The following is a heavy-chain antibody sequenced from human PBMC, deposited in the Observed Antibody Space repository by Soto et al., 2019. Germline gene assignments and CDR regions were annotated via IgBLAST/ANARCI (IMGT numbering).Heavy chain of an antibody. J-gene: IGHJ4*02. CDR1: GFTFSDYY. CDR2: ISSSGRTM. Sequence: GGSLRLSCAASGFTFSDYYMSWIRQAPGKGREWVSYISSSGRTMDYADSVKGRFTISRDNAMNSLYLQMNSLRAEDTAVYYCASPGPGNYYWGQGTLVTVSS. CDR3: ASPGPGNYY. V-gene: IGHV3-11*04.